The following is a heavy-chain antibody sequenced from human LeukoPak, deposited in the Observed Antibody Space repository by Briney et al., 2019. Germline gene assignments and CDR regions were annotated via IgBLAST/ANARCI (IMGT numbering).Heavy chain of an antibody. Sequence: PGGSLRLSCAAPGFNFSSYSMNWVRQAPGKGLEWVSYINSRGSTIYYADSVKGRFTISRDNAKNSLFLQMNSLRAEDTAVYYCAREGSGSYYWYFDLWGRGTLVTVSS. CDR3: AREGSGSYYWYFDL. V-gene: IGHV3-48*04. J-gene: IGHJ2*01. D-gene: IGHD1-26*01. CDR2: INSRGSTI. CDR1: GFNFSSYS.